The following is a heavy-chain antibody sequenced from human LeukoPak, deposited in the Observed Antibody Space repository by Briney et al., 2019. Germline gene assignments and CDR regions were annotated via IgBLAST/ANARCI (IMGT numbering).Heavy chain of an antibody. CDR2: IDPSDSYT. V-gene: IGHV5-10-1*01. CDR1: GYRFTSYW. Sequence: GESLKISCKGSGYRFTSYWISWVRPMPGKGLEWMGRIDPSDSYTNYSPSFQGHVTISADKSISTAYLQWSSLKASDTAMYYCARGGAVERYCSSTSCYWVDAFDIWGQGTMVTVSS. J-gene: IGHJ3*02. CDR3: ARGGAVERYCSSTSCYWVDAFDI. D-gene: IGHD2-2*01.